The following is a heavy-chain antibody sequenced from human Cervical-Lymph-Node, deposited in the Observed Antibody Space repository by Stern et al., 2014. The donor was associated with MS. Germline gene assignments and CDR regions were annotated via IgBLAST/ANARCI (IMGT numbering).Heavy chain of an antibody. Sequence: EVQLVESGGGLVKPGGSLRLSCAASGFTFSNAWMSWVRQAPGKGLEWVGRIKSKTDGGTTDDAAPVKGRFTISRDDSKNTLSLQMNSLKTEDTAVYYCTPSYYYDSSGYYYVFGPSFDYWGQGTLVTVSS. D-gene: IGHD3-22*01. CDR3: TPSYYYDSSGYYYVFGPSFDY. J-gene: IGHJ4*02. CDR2: IKSKTDGGTT. CDR1: GFTFSNAW. V-gene: IGHV3-15*01.